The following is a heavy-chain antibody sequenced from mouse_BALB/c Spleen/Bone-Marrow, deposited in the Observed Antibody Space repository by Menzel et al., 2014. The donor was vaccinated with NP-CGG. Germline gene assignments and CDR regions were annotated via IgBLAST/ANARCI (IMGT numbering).Heavy chain of an antibody. J-gene: IGHJ3*01. CDR2: IDLANGNT. CDR3: ARFAY. CDR1: GFNIKDTY. Sequence: VHVKQSGAELVKPGASVKLSCTASGFNIKDTYMHWVKQRPEQGLEWIGRIDLANGNTKYDPKFQGKATITADTSSNTAYLQLSGLTSEDTAVYYCARFAYWGQGTLVTVSA. V-gene: IGHV14-3*02.